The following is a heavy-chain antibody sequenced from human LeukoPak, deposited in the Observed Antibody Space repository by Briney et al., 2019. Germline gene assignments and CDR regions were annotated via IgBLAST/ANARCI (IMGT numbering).Heavy chain of an antibody. CDR1: GFTFSSYS. Sequence: PGGSLRLSCAASGFTFSSYSMNWVRQAPGKGLEWVSYISSSSSTIYYADSVKGRFTISRDNAKNSLYLQMNSLRAEDTAVYYCARGDYGDYGDFDYWGQGTLVTVSS. CDR2: ISSSSSTI. V-gene: IGHV3-48*01. D-gene: IGHD4-17*01. J-gene: IGHJ4*02. CDR3: ARGDYGDYGDFDY.